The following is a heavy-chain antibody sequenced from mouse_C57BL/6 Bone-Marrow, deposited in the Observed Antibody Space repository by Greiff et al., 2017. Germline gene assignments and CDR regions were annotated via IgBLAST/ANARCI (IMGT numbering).Heavy chain of an antibody. CDR1: GYSITSGYY. CDR3: AREHYYGSRLSMDY. Sequence: ESGPGLVKPSQSLSLTCSVTGYSITSGYYWNWIRQFPGNKLEWMGYISYDGSNNYNPSLKNRISITLDTSKNQFFLKLNSVTTEDTATYYCAREHYYGSRLSMDYWGQGTSVTVSS. J-gene: IGHJ4*01. V-gene: IGHV3-6*01. D-gene: IGHD1-1*01. CDR2: ISYDGSN.